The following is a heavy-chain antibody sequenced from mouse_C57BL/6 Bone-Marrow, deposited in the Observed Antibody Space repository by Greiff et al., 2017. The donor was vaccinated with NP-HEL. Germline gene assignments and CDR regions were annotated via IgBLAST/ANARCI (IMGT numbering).Heavy chain of an antibody. V-gene: IGHV1-47*01. CDR1: GYTFTTYP. Sequence: VKLVESGAELVKPGASVKMSCKASGYTFTTYPIEWVKQNHGKSLEWIGNFHPYNDDTEYNEKFKNKATLTVEKSSSTVYLELSRLTSDDSSVYYGARGGNYWYYFDYWGQGTTLTVSS. D-gene: IGHD2-1*01. CDR3: ARGGNYWYYFDY. J-gene: IGHJ2*01. CDR2: FHPYNDDT.